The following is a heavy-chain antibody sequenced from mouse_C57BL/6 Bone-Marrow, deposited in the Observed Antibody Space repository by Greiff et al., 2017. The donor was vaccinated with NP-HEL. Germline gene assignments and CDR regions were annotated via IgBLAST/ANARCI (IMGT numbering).Heavy chain of an antibody. J-gene: IGHJ3*01. CDR1: EYEFPSHD. V-gene: IGHV5-2*01. Sequence: EVKLMESGGGLVQPGESLKLSCESNEYEFPSHDMSWVRKTPEKRLELVAAINSDGGSTYYPDPMERRFIISRDNTKKTLYLQMSSLRSEDTALYYCARPFYYGYDAGAWFAYWGQGTLVTVSA. CDR3: ARPFYYGYDAGAWFAY. D-gene: IGHD2-2*01. CDR2: INSDGGST.